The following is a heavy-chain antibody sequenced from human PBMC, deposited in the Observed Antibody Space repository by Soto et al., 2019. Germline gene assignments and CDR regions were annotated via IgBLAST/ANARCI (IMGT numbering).Heavy chain of an antibody. Sequence: GGSLRLSCAASGFTFKSYAMSWVRQAPGKGLEWVSAISASGGTTYYADSVKGRFTISRDNSKNTLYLQMNSLRAEDTAVYYCAKDLGNYYYDSSGYSSYGMDVWGQGTTVTVSS. V-gene: IGHV3-23*01. CDR1: GFTFKSYA. CDR3: AKDLGNYYYDSSGYSSYGMDV. J-gene: IGHJ6*02. CDR2: ISASGGTT. D-gene: IGHD3-22*01.